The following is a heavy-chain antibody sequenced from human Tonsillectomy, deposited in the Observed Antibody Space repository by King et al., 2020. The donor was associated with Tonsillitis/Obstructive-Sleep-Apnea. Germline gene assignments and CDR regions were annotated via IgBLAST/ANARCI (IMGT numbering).Heavy chain of an antibody. CDR1: GFTFSTYD. CDR2: IGTTGDT. D-gene: IGHD4-17*01. V-gene: IGHV3-13*01. J-gene: IGHJ5*02. Sequence: VQLVESGGGLVQPGGSLRLSCSASGFTFSTYDMHWVRQATGNGLEWVSAIGTTGDTYYPGSVKGRFTISRENAKNSLYLQMNSLRAGDTDVYYCARDAYGDFDLWGQGTLVTVSS. CDR3: ARDAYGDFDL.